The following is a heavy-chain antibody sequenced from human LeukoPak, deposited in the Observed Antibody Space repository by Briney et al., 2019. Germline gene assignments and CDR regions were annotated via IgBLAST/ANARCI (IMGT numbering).Heavy chain of an antibody. CDR1: GFTFSSYW. Sequence: GGSLRLSCAASGFTFSSYWMSWVRQAPGKGLEWVANIKQDGSEKYYVDSVKGRFTISRDNAKNSLYLQTNSLRAEDTAVYYCARDLWGSYRYPFDYWGQGTLVTVSS. V-gene: IGHV3-7*01. CDR3: ARDLWGSYRYPFDY. D-gene: IGHD3-16*02. CDR2: IKQDGSEK. J-gene: IGHJ4*02.